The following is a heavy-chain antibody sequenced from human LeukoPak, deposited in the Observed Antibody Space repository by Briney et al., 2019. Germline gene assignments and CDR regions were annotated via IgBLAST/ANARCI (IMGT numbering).Heavy chain of an antibody. J-gene: IGHJ4*02. Sequence: PGGSLRLSCAVSGFIFSNYAMSWVRQAPGKGLEWVSGIYGGGITTHYADSVKGRFTISRDNSKNTLYLEMNSLRAEDTAVYYCARDYGRDGEGTMFDYWGQGILVTVSS. V-gene: IGHV3-23*01. CDR3: ARDYGRDGEGTMFDY. CDR1: GFIFSNYA. CDR2: IYGGGITT. D-gene: IGHD3-10*01.